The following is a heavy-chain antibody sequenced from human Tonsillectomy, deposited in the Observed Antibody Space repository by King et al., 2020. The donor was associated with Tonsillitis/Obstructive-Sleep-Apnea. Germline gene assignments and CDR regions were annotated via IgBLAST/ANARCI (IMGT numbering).Heavy chain of an antibody. D-gene: IGHD2-2*01. V-gene: IGHV4-39*01. CDR3: ARRIVVVSDAMLSINWIDP. J-gene: IGHJ5*02. Sequence: QLQESGPGLVKPSETLSLTCSVSGGSISTSSNYWGWIRQPPGKGLEWIGSIYYTGSFYYNPSLESRVTMSVDTSKNQFSLKLSSVTAADTAVYYCARRIVVVSDAMLSINWIDPWGQGTLVTVSS. CDR2: IYYTGSF. CDR1: GGSISTSSNY.